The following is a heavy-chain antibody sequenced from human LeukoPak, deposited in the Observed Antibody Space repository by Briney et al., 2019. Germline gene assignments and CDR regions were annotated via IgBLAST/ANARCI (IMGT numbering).Heavy chain of an antibody. V-gene: IGHV4-4*09. Sequence: PSETLSLTCSVSGGSINDFYWNYIRQSPDKGLEWIGYVYASWHTKYNPTLKRRVTISVDTSRHQFSLNLRSMTAGDTGVYYCASSRQHYYDNSGYFDYWGRGILVSVCS. CDR1: GGSINDFY. J-gene: IGHJ4*02. CDR2: VYASWHT. CDR3: ASSRQHYYDNSGYFDY. D-gene: IGHD3-22*01.